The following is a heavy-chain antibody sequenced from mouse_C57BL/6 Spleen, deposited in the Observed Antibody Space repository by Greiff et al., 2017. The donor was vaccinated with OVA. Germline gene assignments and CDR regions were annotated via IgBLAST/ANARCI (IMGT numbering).Heavy chain of an antibody. CDR2: ISNGGGST. CDR3: ARGGYYGSYAMDY. J-gene: IGHJ4*01. V-gene: IGHV5-12*01. CDR1: GFTFSDYY. D-gene: IGHD1-1*01. Sequence: EVHLVESGGGLVQPGGSLKLSCAASGFTFSDYYMYLVRQTPEKRLEWVAYISNGGGSTYYPDTVKGRFTISRDNAKNTLYLQMSRLKSEDTAMYYCARGGYYGSYAMDYWGQGTSVTVSS.